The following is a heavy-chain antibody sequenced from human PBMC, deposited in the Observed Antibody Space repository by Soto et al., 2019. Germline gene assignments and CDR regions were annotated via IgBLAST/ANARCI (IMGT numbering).Heavy chain of an antibody. Sequence: QVQLVQSGAEVKKPGSSVTVSCKASGGTFSSYTISWVRQAPGQGLEWMGGIIPIFGTANYAQKFQGRVTITADESTSAAYMELSSRRYEDTAVYYCARGNHRWLQLWYFDLWGRGTLVTVSS. CDR1: GGTFSSYT. D-gene: IGHD5-12*01. J-gene: IGHJ2*01. CDR3: ARGNHRWLQLWYFDL. CDR2: IIPIFGTA. V-gene: IGHV1-69*12.